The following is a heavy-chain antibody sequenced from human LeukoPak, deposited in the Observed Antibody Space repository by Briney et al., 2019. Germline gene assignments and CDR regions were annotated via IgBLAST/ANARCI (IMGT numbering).Heavy chain of an antibody. Sequence: SETLSLTCTVSGGSVYTSAYYWGWIRQPPGKGLEWIASIDYAGNTYYNPSLKSRVTISVDASKNHFSLKLKSVTAADTTVYYCARRSKTYTGTYQMPFDYWGQGTLVAVSS. J-gene: IGHJ4*02. CDR1: GGSVYTSAYY. D-gene: IGHD1-26*01. CDR2: IDYAGNT. V-gene: IGHV4-39*02. CDR3: ARRSKTYTGTYQMPFDY.